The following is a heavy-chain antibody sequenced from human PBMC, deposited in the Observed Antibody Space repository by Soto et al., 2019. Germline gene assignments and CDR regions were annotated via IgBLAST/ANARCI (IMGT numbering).Heavy chain of an antibody. CDR3: ASLGYCSGGSCYHRYYFDY. D-gene: IGHD2-15*01. CDR2: IYYSGST. Sequence: KASETLSLTCTVSGGSISSGGYYWSWIRQHPWKGLEWIGYIYYSGSTYYNPSLKSRVTISVDTSKNQFSLKLSSVTAADTAVYYCASLGYCSGGSCYHRYYFDYWGQGXLVTVYS. J-gene: IGHJ4*02. CDR1: GGSISSGGYY. V-gene: IGHV4-31*03.